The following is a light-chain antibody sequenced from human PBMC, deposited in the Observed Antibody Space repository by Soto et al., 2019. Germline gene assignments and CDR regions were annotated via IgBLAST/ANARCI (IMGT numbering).Light chain of an antibody. V-gene: IGLV2-23*02. CDR2: GVT. CDR1: RSDIGSYNS. J-gene: IGLJ3*02. Sequence: QSALTQPASLSGSPGQSITISCTGTRSDIGSYNSIAWYQQHLGKAPRVVIFGVTKRPSGISDRFSGSKSGYTASLTSSRLQAEDEADYFCFSYAGSSNWVFGGGTKLTVL. CDR3: FSYAGSSNWV.